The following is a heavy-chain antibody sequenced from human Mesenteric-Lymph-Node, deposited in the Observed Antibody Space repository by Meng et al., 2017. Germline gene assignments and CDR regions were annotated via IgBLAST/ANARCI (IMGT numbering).Heavy chain of an antibody. CDR1: GYSFTSYD. CDR2: INPNSGGT. V-gene: IGHV1-2*06. Sequence: ASVKVSCKASGYSFTSYDINWVRQATGQGLEWMGRINPNSGGTNYAQKFQGRVTMTRDTSISTAYMELSRLRSDDTAVYYCARGRIGYGDYDRDAFDIWGQGTMVTGSS. J-gene: IGHJ3*02. CDR3: ARGRIGYGDYDRDAFDI. D-gene: IGHD4-17*01.